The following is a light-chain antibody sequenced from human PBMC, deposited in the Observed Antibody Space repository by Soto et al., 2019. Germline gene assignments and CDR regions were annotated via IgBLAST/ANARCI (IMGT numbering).Light chain of an antibody. CDR2: AAS. Sequence: DIQMTQSPSSLSASVGDRVTITCRASQSISTYLNWYQQKPGEAPNLLIYAASSLPTGVPSRFSGSGSGTEFTLAISSLQPEDFATHFCQQSYSSFFTFGPGTKVDVK. CDR1: QSISTY. V-gene: IGKV1-39*01. J-gene: IGKJ3*01. CDR3: QQSYSSFFT.